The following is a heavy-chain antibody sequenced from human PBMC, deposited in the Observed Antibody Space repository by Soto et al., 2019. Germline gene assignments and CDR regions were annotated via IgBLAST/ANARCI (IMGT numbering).Heavy chain of an antibody. CDR1: GGSISSSSYY. V-gene: IGHV4-39*01. CDR3: AGSGSYSYYFDY. Sequence: QLQLQESGPGLVKPSETLSLTCTVSGGSISSSSYYWGWIRQPPGKGLEWIGSIYYSGSTYYHPSLKSRVTISVDTSKNQFSLKLSSVTAADTAVYYCAGSGSYSYYFDYWGQGTLVTVSS. D-gene: IGHD1-26*01. J-gene: IGHJ4*02. CDR2: IYYSGST.